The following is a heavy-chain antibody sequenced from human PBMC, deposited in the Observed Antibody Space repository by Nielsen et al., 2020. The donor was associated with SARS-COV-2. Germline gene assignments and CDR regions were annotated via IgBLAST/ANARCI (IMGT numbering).Heavy chain of an antibody. CDR3: AGERVGGYHPPQYYYTMDL. Sequence: GGSLRLSCAASGFSFGIYSMSWVRQAPGKGLEWVANIMQDGSEKYYVDSVKGRFSISRDNAKNSLYLQMNSLRAEDTAVYYCAGERVGGYHPPQYYYTMDLWGQGTTVTVSS. V-gene: IGHV3-7*04. CDR2: IMQDGSEK. CDR1: GFSFGIYS. D-gene: IGHD3-22*01. J-gene: IGHJ6*02.